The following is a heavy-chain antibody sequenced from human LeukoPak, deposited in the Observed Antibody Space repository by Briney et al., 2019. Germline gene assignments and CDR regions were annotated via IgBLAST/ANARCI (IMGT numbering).Heavy chain of an antibody. CDR1: GGTFSSYA. CDR2: IIPIFGTA. CDR3: AWASGSYYTFGY. V-gene: IGHV1-69*13. Sequence: GASVKVSCKASGGTFSSYAISWVRQAPGQGLEWMGGIIPIFGTANYAQKFQGRVTITADESTSTAYMELSSLRSEDTAVYYCAWASGSYYTFGYWGQGTLVTVSS. J-gene: IGHJ4*02. D-gene: IGHD1-26*01.